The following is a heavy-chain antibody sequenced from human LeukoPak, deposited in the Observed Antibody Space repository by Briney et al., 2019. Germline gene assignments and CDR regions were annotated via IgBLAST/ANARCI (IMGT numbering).Heavy chain of an antibody. CDR3: ASSPAYSSSWYAIDN. V-gene: IGHV3-13*01. CDR1: GFTFSNYD. Sequence: GGSLRLSCAASGFTFSNYDMPWVRQAAGKGLEWVLAIGTAGDTYYPGSVKGRVTISRENAKNSLYLQMNSLSAGDTAVYYCASSPAYSSSWYAIDNWGQGTLVTVSS. D-gene: IGHD6-13*01. J-gene: IGHJ4*02. CDR2: IGTAGDT.